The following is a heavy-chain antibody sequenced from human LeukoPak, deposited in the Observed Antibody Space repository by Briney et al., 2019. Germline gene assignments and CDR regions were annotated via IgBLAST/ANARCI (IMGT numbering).Heavy chain of an antibody. V-gene: IGHV4-59*01. J-gene: IGHJ6*02. Sequence: SETLSLTCTVSGGSISSYYWSWIRQPPGKGLEWIGYIYYSGSTNYNPSLKSRVTISVDTSKNQFSLKLSSVTAADTAVYYCARYYSRGYYYGMDVWGQGTTVTASS. CDR3: ARYYSRGYYYGMDV. CDR2: IYYSGST. D-gene: IGHD6-13*01. CDR1: GGSISSYY.